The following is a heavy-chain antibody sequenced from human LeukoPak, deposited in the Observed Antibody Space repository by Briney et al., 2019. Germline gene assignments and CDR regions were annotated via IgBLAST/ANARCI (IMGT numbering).Heavy chain of an antibody. V-gene: IGHV3-30*18. CDR2: ISYDGSNK. Sequence: AGGSLRLSCAASGFTFSSYGMHWVRQAPGKGLEWVAVISYDGSNKYYADSVKGRFTISRDNSKNTLYLQMNSLRAEDTAVYYCAKGGDGYNYYFDYWGQETLVTVSS. CDR3: AKGGDGYNYYFDY. D-gene: IGHD5-24*01. CDR1: GFTFSSYG. J-gene: IGHJ4*02.